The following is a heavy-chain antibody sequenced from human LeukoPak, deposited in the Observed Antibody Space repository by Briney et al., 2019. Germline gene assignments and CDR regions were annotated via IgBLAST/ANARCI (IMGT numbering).Heavy chain of an antibody. D-gene: IGHD3-22*01. CDR1: GGSISSGGYY. CDR2: IYYSGST. Sequence: SETLSLTCTVSGGSISSGGYYWSWIRQHPGKGLEWIGYIYYSGSTYYNPSLKSRVTISVDTSKNQFSLKLSSVTAADTAVYYCARAQTDYYDSSGYYIGYWGQGTLVTVSS. V-gene: IGHV4-31*03. CDR3: ARAQTDYYDSSGYYIGY. J-gene: IGHJ4*02.